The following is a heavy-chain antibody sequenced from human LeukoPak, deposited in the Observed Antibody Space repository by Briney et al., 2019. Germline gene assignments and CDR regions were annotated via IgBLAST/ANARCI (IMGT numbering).Heavy chain of an antibody. V-gene: IGHV4-4*07. CDR3: ARALDILTGTFDY. CDR1: GGSISSYY. CDR2: IYSSGST. D-gene: IGHD3-9*01. J-gene: IGHJ4*02. Sequence: SETLSLTCTVSGGSISSYYWGWIRQPAGKGLEWIGRIYSSGSTHYSPSLKSRITMSVDTSKNQFSLRLNSVTAADTAVYYCARALDILTGTFDYWGQGTLVTVSS.